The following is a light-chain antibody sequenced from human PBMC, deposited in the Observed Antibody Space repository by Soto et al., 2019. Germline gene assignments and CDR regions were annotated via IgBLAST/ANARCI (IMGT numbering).Light chain of an antibody. J-gene: IGKJ2*01. CDR3: QQRFNWPRFT. Sequence: EIVLTQSPATLSLSPGERATLSCRASQSVSSYLAWYQQKPDQAPRLLIYDASNSATGIPARFSGGGSGTDFALSICGLEPEDFAVYYCQQRFNWPRFTSGQGTKLEIK. CDR1: QSVSSY. CDR2: DAS. V-gene: IGKV3-11*01.